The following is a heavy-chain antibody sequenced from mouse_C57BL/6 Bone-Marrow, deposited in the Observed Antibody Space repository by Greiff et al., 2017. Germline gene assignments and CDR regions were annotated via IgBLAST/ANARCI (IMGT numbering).Heavy chain of an antibody. V-gene: IGHV5-12*01. Sequence: DVKLVESGGGLVQPGGSLKLSCAASGFTFSDYYMYWVRQTPEKRLEWVAYISNGGGSTYYPDTVKGRFTISGDNAKNTLYLQMSRLTSEDTAMYYCARSYYSNYLDYWGQGTTLTVSS. D-gene: IGHD2-5*01. CDR3: ARSYYSNYLDY. J-gene: IGHJ2*01. CDR1: GFTFSDYY. CDR2: ISNGGGST.